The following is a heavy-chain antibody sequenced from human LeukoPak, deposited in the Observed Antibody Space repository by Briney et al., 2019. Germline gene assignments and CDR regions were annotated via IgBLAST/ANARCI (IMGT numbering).Heavy chain of an antibody. V-gene: IGHV4-34*01. Sequence: SETLSLTCAVYGGSFSGYYWSWIRQPPGKGLEWIGGINHSGSTNYNPSLKSRLSISVDSSKNPFSLKVSSVTAADTAVYYCARGSDTAAGLYWGQGTLVTVSS. CDR2: INHSGST. CDR1: GGSFSGYY. CDR3: ARGSDTAAGLY. D-gene: IGHD6-13*01. J-gene: IGHJ4*02.